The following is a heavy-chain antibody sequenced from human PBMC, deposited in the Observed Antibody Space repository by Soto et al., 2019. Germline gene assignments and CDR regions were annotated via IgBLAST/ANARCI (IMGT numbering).Heavy chain of an antibody. CDR1: VDIVSSNNAA. Sequence: SQTLALTCAISVDIVSSNNAAWNWVRQSPSRGLEWLGRTYYRSRWYNDYAGSVKSRITINPDTSKNQFSLHLNSVTPDDTAIYYCARIAPGGSGGGGDYWGQGTLVTVSS. CDR3: ARIAPGGSGGGGDY. CDR2: TYYRSRWYN. V-gene: IGHV6-1*01. J-gene: IGHJ4*02. D-gene: IGHD6-19*01.